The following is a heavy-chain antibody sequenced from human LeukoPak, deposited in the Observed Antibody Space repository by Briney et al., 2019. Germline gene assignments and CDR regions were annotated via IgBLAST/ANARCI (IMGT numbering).Heavy chain of an antibody. D-gene: IGHD2-15*01. J-gene: IGHJ3*02. CDR2: IYYSGST. V-gene: IGHV4-59*01. Sequence: SETLSLTCTVSGGSLSSYYWSWIRQPPGKGLEWIGYIYYSGSTNYNPSLKSRVTISVDTSKNQFSLKLSSVTAADTAVYYCARALGYCSGGSCYSDVVDIWGQGTMVTVSS. CDR1: GGSLSSYY. CDR3: ARALGYCSGGSCYSDVVDI.